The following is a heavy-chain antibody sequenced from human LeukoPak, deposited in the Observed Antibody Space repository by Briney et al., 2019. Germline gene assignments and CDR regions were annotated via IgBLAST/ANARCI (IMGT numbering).Heavy chain of an antibody. CDR2: IYWDDDK. J-gene: IGHJ4*02. CDR3: AHNHSGRGFDY. V-gene: IGHV2-5*02. CDR1: GFSLTTSGVR. D-gene: IGHD3-10*01. Sequence: SGPTLVKPTQTLTLTCTFSGFSLTTSGVRVGWIRQPPGKALECLALIYWDDDKRYSPSLKSRLTITKDTSKNQVVLTMTNMDPVDTATYYCAHNHSGRGFDYWGQGTLVTVSS.